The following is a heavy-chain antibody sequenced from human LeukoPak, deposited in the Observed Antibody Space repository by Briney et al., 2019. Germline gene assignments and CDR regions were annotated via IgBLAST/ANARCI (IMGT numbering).Heavy chain of an antibody. D-gene: IGHD2-2*01. CDR1: GFTFSSYA. Sequence: GGSLRLSCAASGFTFSSYAMSWVRQAPGKGLERVSVISDSGGSTYYADSVKGRFTISRDNSKNTLYLQMNSLRAEDTAVYYCAKSRCSSTTCPAGFYWGQGTLVTVSS. V-gene: IGHV3-23*01. CDR3: AKSRCSSTTCPAGFY. J-gene: IGHJ4*02. CDR2: ISDSGGST.